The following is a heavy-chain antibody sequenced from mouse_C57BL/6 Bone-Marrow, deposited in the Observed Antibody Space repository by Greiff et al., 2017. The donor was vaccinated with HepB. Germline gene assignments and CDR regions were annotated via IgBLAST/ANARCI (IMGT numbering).Heavy chain of an antibody. J-gene: IGHJ1*03. CDR1: GYTFTSYW. CDR2: IYPGSGSI. CDR3: AKYAFIPWYFGV. V-gene: IGHV1-55*01. D-gene: IGHD1-1*01. Sequence: QVQLQQPGAELVKPGASVKLSCKASGYTFTSYWITWVKQRPGQGLEWIGDIYPGSGSINYNEKFKSKATLTVDTSSSTAYMQLSSLTSVDSAVCYCAKYAFIPWYFGVWGTGATVTVAT.